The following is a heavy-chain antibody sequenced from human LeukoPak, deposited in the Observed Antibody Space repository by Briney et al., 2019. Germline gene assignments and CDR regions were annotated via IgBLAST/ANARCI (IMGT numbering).Heavy chain of an antibody. CDR2: IDHSSTTM. V-gene: IGHV3-48*04. J-gene: IGHJ4*02. D-gene: IGHD3-16*01. Sequence: PGGSLRLSCATSGFAFSDFKFSWVRQTPGKGLEWVAFIDHSSTTMYYAHSVRGRFTISRGDAKKSVYLQMNSLRAEDTAVYYCASDGGPFDYWGQGTLVTVSS. CDR1: GFAFSDFK. CDR3: ASDGGPFDY.